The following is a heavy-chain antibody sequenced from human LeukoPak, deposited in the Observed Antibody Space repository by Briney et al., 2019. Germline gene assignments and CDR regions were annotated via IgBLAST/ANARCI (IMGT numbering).Heavy chain of an antibody. CDR2: IYHSGNT. CDR1: GDSINNDNYY. CDR3: ARAGYGDSDFDY. V-gene: IGHV4-39*07. D-gene: IGHD4-17*01. J-gene: IGHJ4*02. Sequence: SETLSLTCTVSGDSINNDNYYWGWIRQPPGKELEWIGSIYHSGNTYYNPSLKSRVTISVDTSKNQFSLKLNSVTAADTAVYYCARAGYGDSDFDYWGQGTLVTVSS.